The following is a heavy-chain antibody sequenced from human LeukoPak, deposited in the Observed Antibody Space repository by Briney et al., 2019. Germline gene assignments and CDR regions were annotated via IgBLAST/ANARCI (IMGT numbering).Heavy chain of an antibody. CDR3: ARELAIRYFDWWPKKYYYYYMDV. Sequence: ASVKVPCKASGYTFTSYGISWVRQAPGQGLEWMGWISAYNGNTNYAQKLQGRVTMTTDTSTSTAYMELRSLRSEDTAVYYCARELAIRYFDWWPKKYYYYYMDVWGKGTTVTISS. CDR2: ISAYNGNT. D-gene: IGHD3-9*01. J-gene: IGHJ6*03. CDR1: GYTFTSYG. V-gene: IGHV1-18*01.